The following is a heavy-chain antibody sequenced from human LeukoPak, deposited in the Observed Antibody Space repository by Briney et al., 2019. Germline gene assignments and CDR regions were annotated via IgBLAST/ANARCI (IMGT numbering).Heavy chain of an antibody. Sequence: SVKVSCKASGCTFSSYAINWVRQAPGQRLEWMGRIIPTLGIANYAQKFQGRVTITADKSTSTAYMELSSLRSEDTAVYYCARDRGIAGAGTTWLDPWGQGTLVTVSS. CDR2: IIPTLGIA. CDR1: GCTFSSYA. J-gene: IGHJ5*02. D-gene: IGHD6-13*01. V-gene: IGHV1-69*04. CDR3: ARDRGIAGAGTTWLDP.